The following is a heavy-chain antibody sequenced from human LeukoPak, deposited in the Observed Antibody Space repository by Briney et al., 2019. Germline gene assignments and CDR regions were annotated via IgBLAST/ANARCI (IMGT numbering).Heavy chain of an antibody. CDR1: VGSISSGGYY. J-gene: IGHJ6*03. Sequence: PSQTLSLTCTVSVGSISSGGYYWSWIRQHPGKGLEWMGYIYYSGSTYYHPSLKSRVTISVDTSKIQFSLKLISVTAARTDVHYCARASAAGTPVGRYYYYMDVGGKGTTVTVSS. CDR3: ARASAAGTPVGRYYYYMDV. CDR2: IYYSGST. D-gene: IGHD6-13*01. V-gene: IGHV4-31*03.